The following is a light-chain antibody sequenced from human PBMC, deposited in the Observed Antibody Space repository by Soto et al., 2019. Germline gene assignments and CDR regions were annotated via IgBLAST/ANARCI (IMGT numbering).Light chain of an antibody. CDR1: ISDVGGYNY. CDR3: SSYTITSTVV. Sequence: QSVLTQPASVSGSPGQSITISCTGTISDVGGYNYVSWYQQHPGKAPKLMIYEVSNRPSGVSNRFSGSKSGNTASLTISGLQAEDEADYYCSSYTITSTVVFGGGTKLTVL. CDR2: EVS. V-gene: IGLV2-14*01. J-gene: IGLJ2*01.